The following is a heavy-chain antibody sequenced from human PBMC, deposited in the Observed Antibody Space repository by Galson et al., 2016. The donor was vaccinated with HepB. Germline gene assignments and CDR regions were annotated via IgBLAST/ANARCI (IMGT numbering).Heavy chain of an antibody. J-gene: IGHJ6*02. CDR2: IQHSGRT. D-gene: IGHD2-15*01. CDR1: GGPLDTTNS. Sequence: SETLSLTCTVSGGPLDTTNSWSWVRQPPGKGLEWLGEIQHSGRTNYTSSLKSRLTMSVDKSDNQFSLRLTSVTAADTAVYYCVRVGSFQYYYGMDVWGQGTTVTVSS. V-gene: IGHV4-4*02. CDR3: VRVGSFQYYYGMDV.